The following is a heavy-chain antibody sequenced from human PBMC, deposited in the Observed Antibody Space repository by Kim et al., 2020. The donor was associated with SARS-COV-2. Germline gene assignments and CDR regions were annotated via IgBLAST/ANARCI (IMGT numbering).Heavy chain of an antibody. J-gene: IGHJ4*02. CDR2: FDSEEGEI. D-gene: IGHD6-19*01. Sequence: ASVKVSCKGSGYTLSELSMHWVRQTPGKGLEWMGGFDSEEGEIVYAQKFQGRIMMTEDSSTDTAYMELMSLRSEDTAMYFCAAAPSRTPVSGSVFFDYWGQGTLVTVSS. CDR1: GYTLSELS. V-gene: IGHV1-24*01. CDR3: AAAPSRTPVSGSVFFDY.